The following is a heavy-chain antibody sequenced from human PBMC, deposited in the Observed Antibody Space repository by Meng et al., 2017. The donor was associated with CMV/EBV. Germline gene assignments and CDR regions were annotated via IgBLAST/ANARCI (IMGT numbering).Heavy chain of an antibody. J-gene: IGHJ5*02. CDR3: AKRTRAAARNWFDP. Sequence: GESLSLSCAASGFTFSSYAMSWVRQAPGRGREWVSAISCSGGITYYADSVKGRFTISRDNSKNTLDLQMNSLRAEDTAVYYCAKRTRAAARNWFDPWGQGTLVTVSS. D-gene: IGHD6-13*01. V-gene: IGHV3-23*01. CDR1: GFTFSSYA. CDR2: ISCSGGIT.